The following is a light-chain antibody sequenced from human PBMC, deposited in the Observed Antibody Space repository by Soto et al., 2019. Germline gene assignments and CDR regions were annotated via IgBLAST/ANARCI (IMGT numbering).Light chain of an antibody. CDR3: SSFASSATLV. Sequence: QSALTQPPSVSGSPGQSVTISCTGTSSDIGYHNRVSWYQQPPGTASKLMIYEVSTRYSGVPDRFSGSKSGNTASLTISGLQAEDEADYYCSSFASSATLVFGGGTQLTVL. V-gene: IGLV2-18*02. CDR1: SSDIGYHNR. CDR2: EVS. J-gene: IGLJ7*01.